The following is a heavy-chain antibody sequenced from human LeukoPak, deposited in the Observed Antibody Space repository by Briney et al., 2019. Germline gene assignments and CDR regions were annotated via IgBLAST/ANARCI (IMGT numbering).Heavy chain of an antibody. D-gene: IGHD1-7*01. Sequence: GGSLRLSCAASGFTFSSYGMHWVRQAPGKGLEWVAVISYDGSNKYYADSVKGRFTISRDNSKNTLYLQMNSLRAEDTAVYYCARDTGTTGYWGQGTLVTVSS. V-gene: IGHV3-30*03. CDR1: GFTFSSYG. CDR3: ARDTGTTGY. J-gene: IGHJ4*02. CDR2: ISYDGSNK.